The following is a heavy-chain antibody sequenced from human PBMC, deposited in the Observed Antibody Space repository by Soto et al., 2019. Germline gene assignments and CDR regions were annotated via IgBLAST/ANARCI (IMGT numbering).Heavy chain of an antibody. CDR2: ISGGGGST. CDR1: GFTFSSYA. CDR3: AYSSTPFDY. J-gene: IGHJ4*02. Sequence: EVQLLESGGGLVQPGGSLRLSCAASGFTFSSYAMSWVRQAPGKGLEWVSAISGGGGSTYYADSVKGRFTISEDNSKNTLYLKMNSLSAEDTAVYYCAYSSTPFDYWGQGTLVTVSS. D-gene: IGHD6-13*01. V-gene: IGHV3-23*01.